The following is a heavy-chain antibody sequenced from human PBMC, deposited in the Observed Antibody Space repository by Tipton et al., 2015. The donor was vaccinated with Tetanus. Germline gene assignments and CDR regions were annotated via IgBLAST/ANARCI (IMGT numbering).Heavy chain of an antibody. CDR2: IYYSGST. D-gene: IGHD3-3*01. Sequence: TLSLTCAVYGGSFSGYYWSWIRQPPGKGLEWIGSIYYSGSTYYNPSLKSRVTISVDTSKNQFSLKLSSVTAADTAVYYCARGLFLFDYWGQGTLVTVSS. J-gene: IGHJ4*02. CDR1: GGSFSGYY. CDR3: ARGLFLFDY. V-gene: IGHV4-34*01.